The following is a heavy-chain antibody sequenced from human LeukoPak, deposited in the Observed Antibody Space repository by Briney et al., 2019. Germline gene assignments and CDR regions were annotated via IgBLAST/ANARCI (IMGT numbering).Heavy chain of an antibody. CDR2: INSDGSST. V-gene: IGHV3-74*01. CDR1: GFTFSSYW. J-gene: IGHJ4*02. D-gene: IGHD6-19*01. Sequence: PGGSLRLSCAASGFTFSSYWMHWVRQAPGKGLVWVSRINSDGSSTSYADSVKGRFTISRDNAMNTLYLQMNSLRAEDTAVYYCARDSSGWSPFDYWGQGTLVTVSS. CDR3: ARDSSGWSPFDY.